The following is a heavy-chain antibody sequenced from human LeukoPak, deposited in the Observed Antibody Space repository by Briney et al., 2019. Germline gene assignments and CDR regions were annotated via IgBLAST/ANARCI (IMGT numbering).Heavy chain of an antibody. CDR1: GFTFSSYS. CDR2: ISSSSSYI. Sequence: GGSLRLSCAASGFTFSSYSMNWVRQAPGKGLEWVSSISSSSSYIYYADSVKGRFTISRDNAKNSLYLQMNSLRAEDTAVYYCARDLPITDGGMDVWGQGTTVTVSS. V-gene: IGHV3-21*01. J-gene: IGHJ6*02. CDR3: ARDLPITDGGMDV.